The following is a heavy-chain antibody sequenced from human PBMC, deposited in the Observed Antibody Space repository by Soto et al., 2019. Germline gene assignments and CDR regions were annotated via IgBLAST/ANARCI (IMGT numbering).Heavy chain of an antibody. CDR1: GFTFSSYG. CDR2: IWYDGSNK. J-gene: IGHJ6*02. CDR3: ARDNYYYGMDV. Sequence: ESGGGVVQPGRSLRLSCAASGFTFSSYGMHWVRQAPGKGLEWVAVIWYDGSNKYYADSVKGRFTISRDNSKNTLYLQMNSLIAEDTAVYYCARDNYYYGMDVWGQGTTVTVSS. V-gene: IGHV3-33*01.